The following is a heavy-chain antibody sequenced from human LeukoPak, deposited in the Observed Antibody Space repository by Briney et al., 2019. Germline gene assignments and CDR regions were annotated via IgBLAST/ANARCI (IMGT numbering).Heavy chain of an antibody. CDR1: GYTFTGYY. J-gene: IGHJ3*01. Sequence: ASVKVSCKASGYTFTGYYMHWLRQAPGQGLEWMGWINPTSGGTNDAQNFQGRVTMTRDTSISTAYMELSRLGSDDTAVYYCARGSSLSGSKLASDLWGQGTMVTVSS. CDR2: INPTSGGT. CDR3: ARGSSLSGSKLASDL. D-gene: IGHD1-26*01. V-gene: IGHV1-2*02.